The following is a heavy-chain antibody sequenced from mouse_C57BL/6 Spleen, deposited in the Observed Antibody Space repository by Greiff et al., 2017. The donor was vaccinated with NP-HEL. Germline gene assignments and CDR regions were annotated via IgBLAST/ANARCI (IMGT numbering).Heavy chain of an antibody. CDR3: ARSGITTVVGEFAY. V-gene: IGHV1-59*01. Sequence: VQLQQPGAELVRPGTSVKLSCKASGYTFTSYWMHWVKQRPGQGLEWIGVIDPSDSYTNYNQKFKGKATLTVDTSSSTAYMQLSSLTSEDSAVYYCARSGITTVVGEFAYWGQGTLVTVSA. J-gene: IGHJ3*01. D-gene: IGHD1-1*01. CDR1: GYTFTSYW. CDR2: IDPSDSYT.